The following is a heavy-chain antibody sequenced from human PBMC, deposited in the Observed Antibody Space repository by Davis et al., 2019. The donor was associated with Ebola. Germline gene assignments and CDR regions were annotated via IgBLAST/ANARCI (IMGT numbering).Heavy chain of an antibody. Sequence: GGSLRLSCAASGFTFSSYAMHWVRQAPGKGLEWVAVISYDGSNKYYADSVKGRFTISRDNSKNTLYLQMNSLRAEDTAVYYCANRITGVAIFGVVKMYWGQGTLVTVSS. CDR2: ISYDGSNK. CDR1: GFTFSSYA. J-gene: IGHJ4*02. D-gene: IGHD3-3*01. CDR3: ANRITGVAIFGVVKMY. V-gene: IGHV3-30-3*01.